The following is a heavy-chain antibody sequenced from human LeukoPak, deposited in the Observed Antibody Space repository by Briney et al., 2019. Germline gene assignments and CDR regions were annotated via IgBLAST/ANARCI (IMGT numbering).Heavy chain of an antibody. Sequence: GGSLRLSCAASGSTVSSNYMSWVRQAPGKGLEWVGRTKPKTDGETTEYAAPVKDRFSISRDDSKSMMYLQMNSLKTEDTAVYYCITPLPYSAQGGQGTLVTVSS. CDR3: ITPLPYSAQ. V-gene: IGHV3-15*01. CDR2: TKPKTDGETT. J-gene: IGHJ4*02. D-gene: IGHD2-21*01. CDR1: GSTVSSNY.